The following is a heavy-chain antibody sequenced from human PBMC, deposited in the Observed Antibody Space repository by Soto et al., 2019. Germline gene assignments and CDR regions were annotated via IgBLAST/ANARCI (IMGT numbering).Heavy chain of an antibody. CDR3: AKGGSVMGSSSRCFDP. D-gene: IGHD6-6*01. J-gene: IGHJ5*02. V-gene: IGHV3-23*01. CDR1: GFTFSSYA. Sequence: RLSCAASGFTFSSYAMSWVRQAPGKGLEWVSAISGSGGSTYYADSVKGRFTISRDNSKNTLYLQMNSLRAEDTAGYYCAKGGSVMGSSSRCFDPWGQGTLVTVSS. CDR2: ISGSGGST.